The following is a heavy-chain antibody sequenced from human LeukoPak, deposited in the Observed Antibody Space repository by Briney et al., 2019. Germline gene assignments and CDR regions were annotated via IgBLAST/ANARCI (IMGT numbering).Heavy chain of an antibody. J-gene: IGHJ4*02. D-gene: IGHD6-13*01. CDR1: GFTFSTYE. CDR3: ARVSHSQQPLDY. Sequence: GGSLRLSCAASGFTFSTYEMNWVRQAPGKGLECLAYIDGSGSTAYYVDSVKGRFTLSGDNTKNSLYLQMNSLRAEDTAVYYCARVSHSQQPLDYWGQGTLVTVSS. V-gene: IGHV3-48*03. CDR2: IDGSGSTA.